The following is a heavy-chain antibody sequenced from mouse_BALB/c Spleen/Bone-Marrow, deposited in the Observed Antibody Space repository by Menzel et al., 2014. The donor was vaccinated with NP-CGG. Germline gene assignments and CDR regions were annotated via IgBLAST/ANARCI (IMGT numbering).Heavy chain of an antibody. J-gene: IGHJ4*01. CDR2: IDSANGNT. CDR1: GFNLKDTY. Sequence: VQLQQSGAELVQPGPSVKLSCTASGFNLKDTYMHWVKQRPEPGLEWIGSIDSANGNTKYDPKFQGKATITADTSSNTACLQLSSLTSEDTAVYYCARDSPYAMDYWGQGTPVTVSS. V-gene: IGHV14-3*02. CDR3: ARDSPYAMDY.